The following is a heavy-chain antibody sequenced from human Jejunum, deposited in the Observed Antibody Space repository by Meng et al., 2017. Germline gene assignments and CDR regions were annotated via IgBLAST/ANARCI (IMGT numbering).Heavy chain of an antibody. J-gene: IGHJ4*02. CDR3: ARGNYFSSHDY. D-gene: IGHD4-11*01. CDR2: IQYSGTT. V-gene: IGHV4-30-4*01. Sequence: QVQLQQSGPGLVKPSQTLYLTCTVSGGSITSNDYYCSWIRQPPGKGLEWIGFIQYSGTTYYSPSLKSRVTISTDTSQKQCSLEVSSVTAADSAVYYCARGNYFSSHDYWGQGTLVTVSS. CDR1: GGSITSNDYY.